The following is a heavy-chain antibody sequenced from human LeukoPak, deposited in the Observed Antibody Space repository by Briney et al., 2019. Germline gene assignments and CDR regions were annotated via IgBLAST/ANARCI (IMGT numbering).Heavy chain of an antibody. J-gene: IGHJ4*02. V-gene: IGHV1-46*01. CDR3: ARDDYVWGSYSSGKYYFDY. CDR2: INPSGGST. D-gene: IGHD3-16*01. Sequence: ASVKVSCKASGYTFTSYYMHWVRQAPGQGLEWMGIINPSGGSTSYAQKFQGRVTMTRDTSISTAYMELSRLRSDDTAVYYCARDDYVWGSYSSGKYYFDYWGQGTLVTVSS. CDR1: GYTFTSYY.